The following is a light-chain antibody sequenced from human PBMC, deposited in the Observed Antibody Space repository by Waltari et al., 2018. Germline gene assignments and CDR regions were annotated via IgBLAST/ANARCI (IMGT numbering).Light chain of an antibody. J-gene: IGKJ5*01. CDR2: GAS. CDR1: QSVSGN. CDR3: QQYYDWRRVT. Sequence: CRASQSVSGNLAWYQQKPGQAPRLLIYGASTRATDIPARFSGSASGTEFTLTISSLQSEDSAVYYCQQYYDWRRVTFGQGTRLEIK. V-gene: IGKV3D-15*01.